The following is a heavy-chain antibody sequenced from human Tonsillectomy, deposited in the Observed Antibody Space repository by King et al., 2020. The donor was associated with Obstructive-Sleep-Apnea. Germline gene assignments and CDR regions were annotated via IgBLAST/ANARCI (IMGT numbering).Heavy chain of an antibody. CDR1: GGTFSSYA. D-gene: IGHD4-23*01. V-gene: IGHV1-69*09. CDR3: AREVHGGNSQGYWYFDL. CDR2: IIPIHGIA. Sequence: QLVQSGAEVKKPGSSVKVSCKASGGTFSSYAISWVRQAPGQGLEWMGGIIPIHGIANYAQKFQGRVTITADKSTSTAYMELSSLRSEDTAVYYCAREVHGGNSQGYWYFDLWGRGTLVTVSS. J-gene: IGHJ2*01.